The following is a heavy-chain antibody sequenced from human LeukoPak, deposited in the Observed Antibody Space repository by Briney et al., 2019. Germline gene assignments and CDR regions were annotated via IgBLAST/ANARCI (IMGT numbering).Heavy chain of an antibody. CDR2: IKQDGSEK. CDR3: AREETYGSGSYQPPFFDY. D-gene: IGHD3-10*01. V-gene: IGHV3-7*01. J-gene: IGHJ4*02. Sequence: GGSLRLSCAASGFTFSSYWMSWVRQAPGKGLEWVANIKQDGSEKYYVDSVKGRFTISRDNAKNSLYLQMNSLRAEDTAVYYCAREETYGSGSYQPPFFDYWGQGTLVTVSS. CDR1: GFTFSSYW.